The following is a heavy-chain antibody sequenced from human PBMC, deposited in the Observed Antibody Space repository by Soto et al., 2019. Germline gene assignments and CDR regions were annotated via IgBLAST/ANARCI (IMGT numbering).Heavy chain of an antibody. D-gene: IGHD3-10*01. CDR3: ARSAMVRGVIKNWFDP. Sequence: QVQLVQSGAEVKKPGASVKVSCKASGYTFTSYDINWVRQATGQGLEWMGWMNPNSGNTGYAQKFQGRVTMTRETSISTAYMELSSLRSEDTPVYYCARSAMVRGVIKNWFDPWGQGTLVTVSS. J-gene: IGHJ5*02. CDR1: GYTFTSYD. V-gene: IGHV1-8*01. CDR2: MNPNSGNT.